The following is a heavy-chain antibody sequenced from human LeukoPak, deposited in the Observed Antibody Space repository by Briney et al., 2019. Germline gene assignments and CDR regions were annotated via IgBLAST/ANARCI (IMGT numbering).Heavy chain of an antibody. CDR1: GFTFSSYS. D-gene: IGHD3-3*01. CDR3: ARLVVRFLEWLRREDYMDV. CDR2: ISSSSSTI. J-gene: IGHJ6*03. V-gene: IGHV3-48*01. Sequence: GGSLRLSCAASGFTFSSYSMNWGRQAPGKGLEWVSYISSSSSTIYYADSVKGRFTISRDNAKDSLYLQMNSLRAEDTAVYYCARLVVRFLEWLRREDYMDVWGKGTTVTVSS.